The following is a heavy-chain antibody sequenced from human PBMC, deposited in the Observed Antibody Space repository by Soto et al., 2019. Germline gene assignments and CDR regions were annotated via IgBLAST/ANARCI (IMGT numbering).Heavy chain of an antibody. CDR1: GFTFSDHY. D-gene: IGHD6-19*01. J-gene: IGHJ5*02. CDR2: IRNKGGFIT. CDR3: ASPQRISSVCSYH. V-gene: IGHV3-72*01. Sequence: EVQLVESGGGLVQPGGSLRLSCGASGFTFSDHYMDWVRQAPGKGLEWVARIRNKGGFITEYAASVQGRFTVSRDDSKNSVFLQMNSLKTEDTALYYCASPQRISSVCSYHWGQGTLVTVSS.